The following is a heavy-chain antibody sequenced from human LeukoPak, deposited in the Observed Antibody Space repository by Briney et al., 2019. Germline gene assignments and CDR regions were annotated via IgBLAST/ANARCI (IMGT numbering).Heavy chain of an antibody. CDR1: GGTFSSYA. J-gene: IGHJ4*02. D-gene: IGHD3-22*01. Sequence: ASVKVSCKASGGTFSSYAISWVRQAPGQGLEWMGIINPSGGSTSYAQKFQGRVTMTRDMSTSTVYMELSSLRSEDTAVYYCARDPGGYYDSSGLFDYWGQGTLVTVSS. CDR3: ARDPGGYYDSSGLFDY. V-gene: IGHV1-46*01. CDR2: INPSGGST.